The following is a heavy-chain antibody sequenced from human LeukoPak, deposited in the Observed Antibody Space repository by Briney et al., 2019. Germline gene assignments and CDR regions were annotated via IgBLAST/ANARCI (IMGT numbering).Heavy chain of an antibody. CDR2: ISSSGSTI. Sequence: GGSLRLSCAASGFTFSSYEMTWVRQAPGKGLEWVSYISSSGSTIYYADSVKGRFTISRDNAKNSLYLQMNSLRAEDTAVYYCARDQPMVRGVRDYYYGMDVWGQGTTVTVSS. CDR1: GFTFSSYE. J-gene: IGHJ6*02. D-gene: IGHD3-10*01. CDR3: ARDQPMVRGVRDYYYGMDV. V-gene: IGHV3-48*03.